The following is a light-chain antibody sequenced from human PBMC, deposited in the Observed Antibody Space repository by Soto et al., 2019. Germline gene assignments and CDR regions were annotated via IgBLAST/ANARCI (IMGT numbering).Light chain of an antibody. CDR3: SSYACIHIG. V-gene: IGLV2-8*01. CDR2: EVS. Sequence: QSALTQPPSASGSPGQSVAISCTGTSSDVGGYNYVSWSQQHPGKAPKLMIYEVSKRPSGGPDRFSGSKSGNTASLTVSGLKAEDEADYYCSSYACIHIGFGTVTKLTVL. J-gene: IGLJ1*01. CDR1: SSDVGGYNY.